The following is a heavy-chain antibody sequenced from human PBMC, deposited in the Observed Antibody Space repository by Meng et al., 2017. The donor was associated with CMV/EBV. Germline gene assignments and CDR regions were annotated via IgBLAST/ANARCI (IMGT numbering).Heavy chain of an antibody. V-gene: IGHV6-1*01. J-gene: IGHJ6*02. Sequence: SETLSLTCAISGDSVSSNSAAWNWIRQSPSRGLEWLGRTYYRSKWYNDYAVSVKSRITINPDTSKNQFSLQLSSVTAADTAVYYCARILYSSSSGYGMDVWGQGTTVTVSS. D-gene: IGHD6-6*01. CDR2: TYYRSKWYN. CDR3: ARILYSSSSGYGMDV. CDR1: GDSVSSNSAA.